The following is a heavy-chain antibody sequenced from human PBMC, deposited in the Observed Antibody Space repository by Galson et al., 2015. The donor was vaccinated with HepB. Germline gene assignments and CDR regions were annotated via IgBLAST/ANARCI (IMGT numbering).Heavy chain of an antibody. D-gene: IGHD3-22*01. CDR1: GFTFSSYS. CDR3: ARAVNYYDSSGYYGWFDP. J-gene: IGHJ5*02. V-gene: IGHV3-21*01. CDR2: ISSSSSYI. Sequence: LRLSCAASGFTFSSYSMNWVRQAPGKGLEWVSSISSSSSYIYYADSVKGRFTISRDNAKNSLYLQMNSLRAEDTAVYYCARAVNYYDSSGYYGWFDPWGQGTLVTVSS.